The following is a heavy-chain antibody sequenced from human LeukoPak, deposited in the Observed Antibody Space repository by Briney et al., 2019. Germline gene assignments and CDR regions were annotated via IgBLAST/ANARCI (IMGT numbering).Heavy chain of an antibody. V-gene: IGHV3-23*01. D-gene: IGHD6-19*01. CDR3: SAQPESLAGAMYS. CDR2: ISPRSDFT. J-gene: IGHJ4*02. Sequence: GGSLRLSCAASGFSFSTYAMNWVRQAPGKGLDWVSTISPRSDFTFYADSVKGRFTVSRDNSRNTLYLHMSTLRAEDTAVYYCSAQPESLAGAMYSWGQGALVTVSS. CDR1: GFSFSTYA.